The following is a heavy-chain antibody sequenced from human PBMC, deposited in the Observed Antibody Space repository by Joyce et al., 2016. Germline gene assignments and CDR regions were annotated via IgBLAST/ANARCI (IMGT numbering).Heavy chain of an antibody. Sequence: QVQLVQSGAEVKKSGASVKVCCKASGYTFTTDYMHWVRQAPGQGLEWMGIINPSAGRTRYAQKFQGRVTMTRDTSTRTVYMELSSLRPDDTAVYYCARDRGADAFDIWGQGTMVIVSS. CDR2: INPSAGRT. V-gene: IGHV1-46*01. D-gene: IGHD3-16*01. CDR1: GYTFTTDY. J-gene: IGHJ3*02. CDR3: ARDRGADAFDI.